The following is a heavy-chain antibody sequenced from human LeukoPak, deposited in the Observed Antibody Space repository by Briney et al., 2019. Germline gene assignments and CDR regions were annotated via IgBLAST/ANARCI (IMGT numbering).Heavy chain of an antibody. V-gene: IGHV4-59*01. D-gene: IGHD1-26*01. CDR3: ARELWEVPVFDY. J-gene: IGHJ4*02. CDR2: IYYSGST. CDR1: GGSISSYY. Sequence: PSETLSLTCTVSGGSISSYYWSWIRQPPGKGLEWIGYIYYSGSTNYNPSLKSRVTISVDTSKNQFSLKLSSVTAADTAVYYCARELWEVPVFDYWGQGTLVTVSS.